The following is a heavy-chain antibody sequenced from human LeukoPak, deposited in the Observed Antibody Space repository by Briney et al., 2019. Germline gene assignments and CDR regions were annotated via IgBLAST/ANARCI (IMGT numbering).Heavy chain of an antibody. Sequence: SGGSLRLSCAASGFTFSSYSMNWVRQAPGKGLEWVSYISSSSSTIYYADSVKGRFTISRDNAKNSLYLQMNSLRAEDTAVYYCARERGDQGPYYYYYMDVWGKGTTVTVSS. V-gene: IGHV3-48*01. D-gene: IGHD2-2*01. CDR1: GFTFSSYS. CDR3: ARERGDQGPYYYYYMDV. CDR2: ISSSSSTI. J-gene: IGHJ6*03.